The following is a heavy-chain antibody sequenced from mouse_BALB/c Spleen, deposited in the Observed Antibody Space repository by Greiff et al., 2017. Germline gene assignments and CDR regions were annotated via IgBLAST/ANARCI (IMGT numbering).Heavy chain of an antibody. V-gene: IGHV3-2*02. CDR2: ISYSGST. Sequence: VQLQQSGPGLVKPSQSLSLTCTVTGYSITSDYAWNWIRQFPGNKLEWMGYISYSGSTSYNPSLKSRISITRDTSKNQFFLQLNSVTTEDTATYYCGGYGHYYAMDYWGQGTSVTVSS. CDR1: GYSITSDYA. CDR3: GGYGHYYAMDY. D-gene: IGHD2-10*02. J-gene: IGHJ4*01.